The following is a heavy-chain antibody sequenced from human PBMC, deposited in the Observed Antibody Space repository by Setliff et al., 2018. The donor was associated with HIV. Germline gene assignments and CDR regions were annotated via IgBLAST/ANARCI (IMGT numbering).Heavy chain of an antibody. CDR3: AGLTGTDFDY. CDR1: EFIDRSNY. D-gene: IGHD1-20*01. V-gene: IGHV4-34*08. CDR2: INHYGST. J-gene: IGHJ4*02. Sequence: GSLRLSCAASEFIDRSNYMSWVRQAPGKGLEWIGEINHYGSTNYNPSLKSRVTISVDTSKNQFSLKLSSVTAADTAVYYCAGLTGTDFDYWGQGTLVTVSS.